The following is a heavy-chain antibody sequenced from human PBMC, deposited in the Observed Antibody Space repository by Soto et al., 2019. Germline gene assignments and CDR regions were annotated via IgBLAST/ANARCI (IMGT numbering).Heavy chain of an antibody. D-gene: IGHD4-17*01. Sequence: QLLLQESGPGLVKPSETLSLTCTVSSGSISSPIYFWAWIRQPPGKGLEWIGSIYYTWTTSYNPSLESRVTMSVDTSKNQFSLELTSVTAADTAIYYCARHKRVPDYGDYDGNWFDPWGQGTLVTVSS. J-gene: IGHJ5*02. CDR3: ARHKRVPDYGDYDGNWFDP. CDR2: IYYTWTT. V-gene: IGHV4-39*01. CDR1: SGSISSPIYF.